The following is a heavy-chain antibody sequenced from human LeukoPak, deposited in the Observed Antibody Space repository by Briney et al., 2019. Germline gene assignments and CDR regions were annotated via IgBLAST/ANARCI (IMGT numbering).Heavy chain of an antibody. V-gene: IGHV3-21*01. CDR1: GFTFSSYS. J-gene: IGHJ5*02. CDR3: ARGRRITINWFDP. D-gene: IGHD3-9*01. CDR2: ISSSSSYI. Sequence: GGSLRLSCAASGFTFSSYSMNWVRQAPGKGLEWVSSISSSSSYIYYADSVKGRFTISRDNAKSSLYLQMNSLRAEDTAVYYCARGRRITINWFDPWGQGTLVTVSS.